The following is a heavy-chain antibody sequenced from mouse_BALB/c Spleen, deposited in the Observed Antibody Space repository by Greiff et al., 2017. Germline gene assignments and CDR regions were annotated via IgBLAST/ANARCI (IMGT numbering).Heavy chain of an antibody. Sequence: VQLQQSGAELVKPGASVKLSCTASGFNIKDTYMPWVKQRPEQGLEWIGRIDPANGNTKYDPKFQGKATITADTSSNTAYLQLSSLTSEDTAVYYCAREDYGKVDYWGQGTTLTVAS. D-gene: IGHD1-1*01. V-gene: IGHV14-3*02. J-gene: IGHJ2*01. CDR2: IDPANGNT. CDR1: GFNIKDTY. CDR3: AREDYGKVDY.